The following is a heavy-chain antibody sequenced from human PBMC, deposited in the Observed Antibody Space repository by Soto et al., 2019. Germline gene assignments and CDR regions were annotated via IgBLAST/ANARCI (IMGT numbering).Heavy chain of an antibody. Sequence: GGSLRLSCAASGFTFSSYAMSWVRQAPGKGLEWVSASSGSGGSTYYADSVKGRFTISRDNSKNTLYLQMNSLRAEDTAVYYCAKDMGIAAASLRWYFDLWGRGTLVTVSS. J-gene: IGHJ2*01. CDR2: SSGSGGST. CDR3: AKDMGIAAASLRWYFDL. D-gene: IGHD6-13*01. V-gene: IGHV3-23*01. CDR1: GFTFSSYA.